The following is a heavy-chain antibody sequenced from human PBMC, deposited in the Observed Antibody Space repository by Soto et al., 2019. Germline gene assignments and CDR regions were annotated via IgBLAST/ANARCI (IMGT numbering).Heavy chain of an antibody. CDR3: ERDRGKRLGIVVLHAYFDE. V-gene: IGHV1-18*04. J-gene: IGHJ4*01. Sequence: SVKVSYKASGYTFASYGISWLRQAPGQGLEWMGWISAYNGNANYAQKLQGRVPMNTDNSTRTAYMGLRSLRSDDTAVYYCERDRGKRLGIVVLHAYFDEGG. CDR2: ISAYNGNA. D-gene: IGHD2-2*01. CDR1: GYTFASYG.